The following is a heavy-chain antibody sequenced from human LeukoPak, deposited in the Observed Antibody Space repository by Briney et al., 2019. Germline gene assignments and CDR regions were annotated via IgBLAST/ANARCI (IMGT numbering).Heavy chain of an antibody. D-gene: IGHD3-22*01. V-gene: IGHV1-2*02. CDR2: INPNSGGT. Sequence: GASVKVSCKASGYTFTGYYMHWVRQAPGQGLEWMGWINPNSGGTNYAQKFQGRVTMTRDTSISTAYMELSRLRSDDTAVYYCARELTGVVIVVANWFDPWGQGTLVTVSS. CDR3: ARELTGVVIVVANWFDP. J-gene: IGHJ5*02. CDR1: GYTFTGYY.